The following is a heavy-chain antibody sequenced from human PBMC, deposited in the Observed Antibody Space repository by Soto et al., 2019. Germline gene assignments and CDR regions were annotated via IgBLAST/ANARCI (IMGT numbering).Heavy chain of an antibody. D-gene: IGHD1-26*01. J-gene: IGHJ4*02. CDR2: INAGNGNT. CDR1: GYTFTSYA. Sequence: QVQLVQSGAEVKKPGASVKVSCKASGYTFTSYAMHWVRQAPGQRLEWMGWINAGNGNTKYSQKFQGRVTITRDTSASTAYMELSSLRSEDTAVYYCARGRGSLYYFDYWGQGTLVTVS. V-gene: IGHV1-3*01. CDR3: ARGRGSLYYFDY.